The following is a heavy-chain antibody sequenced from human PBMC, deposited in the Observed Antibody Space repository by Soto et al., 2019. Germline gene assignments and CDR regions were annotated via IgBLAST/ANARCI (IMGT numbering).Heavy chain of an antibody. Sequence: GASVKVSCKASGYIFTNHYIHWVRQAPGQGLEWMGIINPSGGSTNYLQKFQGRITMTRDTSTSTVYMELSSLRSEDTAVYYCARETYCSSTSCRRYFDLWGRGTLVTVSS. CDR2: INPSGGST. CDR3: ARETYCSSTSCRRYFDL. CDR1: GYIFTNHY. J-gene: IGHJ2*01. D-gene: IGHD2-2*01. V-gene: IGHV1-46*01.